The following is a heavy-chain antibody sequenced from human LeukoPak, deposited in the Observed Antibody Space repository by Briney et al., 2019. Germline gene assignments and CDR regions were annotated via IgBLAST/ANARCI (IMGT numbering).Heavy chain of an antibody. CDR3: AKIPQVATYTVPNFDF. CDR2: ISYDGNIK. Sequence: GGSLRLSCAASGFTFSSYWMSWVRQAPGKGLQWLGFISYDGNIKYEDSVKGRFTISRDNSKNTLYLQMNSLRAEDTAVYYCAKIPQVATYTVPNFDFWGQGTLVTVSS. D-gene: IGHD3-16*01. J-gene: IGHJ4*02. V-gene: IGHV3-30*18. CDR1: GFTFSSYW.